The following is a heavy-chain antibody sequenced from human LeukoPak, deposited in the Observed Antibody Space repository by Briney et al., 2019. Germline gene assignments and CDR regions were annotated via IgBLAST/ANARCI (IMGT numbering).Heavy chain of an antibody. CDR3: ARVVASTSIDS. D-gene: IGHD2-15*01. Sequence: SETLSLTCTVSGYSINSGYFWGWVRQPPGKGPEWIGSIFHTGDVYYNPSLRSRVTISVDTSRNQVSLKVTSVTAADTALYYCARVVASTSIDSWGQGSLVTVSS. J-gene: IGHJ4*02. CDR1: GYSINSGYF. CDR2: IFHTGDV. V-gene: IGHV4-38-2*02.